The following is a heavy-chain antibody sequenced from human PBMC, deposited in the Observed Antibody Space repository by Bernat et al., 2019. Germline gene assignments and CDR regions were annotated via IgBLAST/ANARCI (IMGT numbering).Heavy chain of an antibody. Sequence: QVQLVQSGAEVKKPGASVKVSCKTSGYTFTKYALHWVRQAPGQGLEWMGWIDAGNGNRKHSQKFQGRVTITRDTSASTAYMDLSSLRSEDTAVYYCARYGSGWSFDYWGQGTLVTVSS. D-gene: IGHD6-19*01. CDR2: IDAGNGNR. J-gene: IGHJ4*02. CDR1: GYTFTKYA. V-gene: IGHV1-3*01. CDR3: ARYGSGWSFDY.